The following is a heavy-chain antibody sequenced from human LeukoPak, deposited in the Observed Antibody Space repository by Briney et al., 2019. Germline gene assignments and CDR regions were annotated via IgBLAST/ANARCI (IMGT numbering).Heavy chain of an antibody. V-gene: IGHV1-69*04. CDR3: ARDRGYSGYDLDYFDY. CDR2: IIPILGIA. Sequence: SVKVSCKASGGTFSSYAISWVRQAPGQGLEWMGRIIPILGIANYAQKFQGRVPITADKSTSTAYMELSSLRSEDTAVYYCARDRGYSGYDLDYFDYWGQGTLVTVSS. J-gene: IGHJ4*02. CDR1: GGTFSSYA. D-gene: IGHD5-12*01.